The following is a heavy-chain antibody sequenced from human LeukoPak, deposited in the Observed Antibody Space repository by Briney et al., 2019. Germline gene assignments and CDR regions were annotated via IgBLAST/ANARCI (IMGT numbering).Heavy chain of an antibody. D-gene: IGHD3-22*01. CDR1: GFTFSSYG. J-gene: IGHJ4*02. CDR3: AKLLWDITTAMDY. V-gene: IGHV3-30*18. CDR2: ISYDGSNK. Sequence: GGSLRLSCAASGFTFSSYGMHWVRQAPGKGLEWVAVISYDGSNKYYADSVKGRFTISRDNSKNTLYLQMNSLRAEDTAVYHCAKLLWDITTAMDYWGQGTLVTVSS.